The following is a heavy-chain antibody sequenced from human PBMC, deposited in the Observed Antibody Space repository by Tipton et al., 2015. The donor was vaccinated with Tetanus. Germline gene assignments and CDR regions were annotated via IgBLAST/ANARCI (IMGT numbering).Heavy chain of an antibody. V-gene: IGHV3-7*01. J-gene: IGHJ6*03. CDR3: ARDRGEDWTNFYYMDV. Sequence: SLRLSCAASGFTFSGFPMNWVRQAPGKGLEWVANINRDGSDKYYVDSVKGRFTISRDEAKNSLYLQMSSLRVGDTAVYYCARDRGEDWTNFYYMDVWGKGATVTVSS. CDR1: GFTFSGFP. CDR2: INRDGSDK. D-gene: IGHD3/OR15-3a*01.